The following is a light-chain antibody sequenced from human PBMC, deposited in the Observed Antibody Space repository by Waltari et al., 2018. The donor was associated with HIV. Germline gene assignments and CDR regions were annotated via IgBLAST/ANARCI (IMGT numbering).Light chain of an antibody. CDR2: EDN. Sequence: NFMLTQPHSVSESPGKTVTISCTRSSGSIASNYVQWYQQRPGSSPTTVIYEDNQRPSGVPDRFSGSIDSFSNSASLTISGLKTEDEADYYCQSYDSSNHVVFGGGTK. CDR1: SGSIASNY. V-gene: IGLV6-57*01. J-gene: IGLJ2*01. CDR3: QSYDSSNHVV.